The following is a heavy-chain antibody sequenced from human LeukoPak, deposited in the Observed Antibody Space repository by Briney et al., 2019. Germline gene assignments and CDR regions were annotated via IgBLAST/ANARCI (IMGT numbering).Heavy chain of an antibody. Sequence: GGSLTQTCSTSGFTFSSYEMNWVRQAPGKGLEWVSFMSSSGTTISYADSVKGRFTISRDNAKNSLYLQMNSLRAEDTAVYYCARDSKQQLRTCSTFDYWGQGTLVTVSS. CDR1: GFTFSSYE. D-gene: IGHD6-13*01. J-gene: IGHJ4*02. CDR3: ARDSKQQLRTCSTFDY. V-gene: IGHV3-48*03. CDR2: MSSSGTTI.